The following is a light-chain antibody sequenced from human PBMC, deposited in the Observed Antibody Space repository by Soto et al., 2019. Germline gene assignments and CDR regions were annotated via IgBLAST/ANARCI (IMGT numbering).Light chain of an antibody. Sequence: QAVLTQPASVSGSPGQSITISCTGTTSDVGGYNFVSWYQQHPDKAPKLMIYDVTNQPSGVSNRFSGSKSGNTASLTISGLQAEDEADYYCSSYTSSSTYVFGTGTKLTVL. CDR3: SSYTSSSTYV. J-gene: IGLJ1*01. CDR2: DVT. CDR1: TSDVGGYNF. V-gene: IGLV2-14*01.